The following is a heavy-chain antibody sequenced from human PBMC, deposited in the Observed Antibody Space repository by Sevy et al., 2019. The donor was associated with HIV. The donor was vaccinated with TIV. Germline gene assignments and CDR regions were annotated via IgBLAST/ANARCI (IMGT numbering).Heavy chain of an antibody. D-gene: IGHD3-9*01. CDR1: GGSISNPDYN. J-gene: IGHJ5*02. Sequence: SETLSLTCTVSGGSISNPDYNWSWIRQSPGKGLEWLGYIYYSGNTYYSPSLRSPISISIDTSKNQFSLTLMSVTAADTAVYFCATVTGPVGWLDPWGQGALVTVSS. CDR2: IYYSGNT. CDR3: ATVTGPVGWLDP. V-gene: IGHV4-30-4*02.